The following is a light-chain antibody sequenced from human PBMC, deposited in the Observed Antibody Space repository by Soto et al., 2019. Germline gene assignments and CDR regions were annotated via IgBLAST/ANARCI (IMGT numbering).Light chain of an antibody. CDR2: GAS. J-gene: IGKJ1*01. CDR3: QQRSNWFT. CDR1: QSVSSN. Sequence: EIVMTQSPATLSVSPGERATLSCRASQSVSSNLAWYQQKPGQAPRLLIYGASTRATGIPARFSGSGSGTEYTLTISSLQSEDFAVYYCQQRSNWFTFGQGAKVDI. V-gene: IGKV3-15*01.